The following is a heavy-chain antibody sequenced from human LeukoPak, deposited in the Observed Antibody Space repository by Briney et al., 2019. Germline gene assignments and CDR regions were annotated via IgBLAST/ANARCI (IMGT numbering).Heavy chain of an antibody. CDR3: ARIRDGYNDAYDI. Sequence: GASVKVSCKASGYTFTSYAMHWVRQAPGQRLEWMGWINAGNGNTKYSQEFQDRVTMTRDTSTSTVYMELSGLRSEDTALYYCARIRDGYNDAYDIWGQGTMVTVSS. D-gene: IGHD5-24*01. CDR1: GYTFTSYA. J-gene: IGHJ3*02. CDR2: INAGNGNT. V-gene: IGHV1-3*03.